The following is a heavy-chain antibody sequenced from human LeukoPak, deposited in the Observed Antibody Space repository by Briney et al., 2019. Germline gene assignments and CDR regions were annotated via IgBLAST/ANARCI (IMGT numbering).Heavy chain of an antibody. D-gene: IGHD3-9*01. Sequence: SETLSLTXTVSGGSISSYYWSWIRQPPGKGLEWIGYIYYSGCTNYNPSLKSRVTISVDTSKNQFSLKLSSVTAADTAVYYCARSDDILTGYLLDYWGQGTLVTVSS. CDR3: ARSDDILTGYLLDY. V-gene: IGHV4-59*01. J-gene: IGHJ4*02. CDR1: GGSISSYY. CDR2: IYYSGCT.